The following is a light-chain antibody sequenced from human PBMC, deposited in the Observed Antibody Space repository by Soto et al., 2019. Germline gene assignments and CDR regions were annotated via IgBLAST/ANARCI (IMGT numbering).Light chain of an antibody. V-gene: IGKV1-5*01. Sequence: DIQLTQSPSTLSASVGDRITLTCRASQSINIWLAWYQQTPGKAPKILIFDASRLATGVPSRFSGSGSGTEFTLTISGLQPDDFATYYCQQYNGYSTWTFVQGTRVETK. J-gene: IGKJ1*01. CDR3: QQYNGYSTWT. CDR2: DAS. CDR1: QSINIW.